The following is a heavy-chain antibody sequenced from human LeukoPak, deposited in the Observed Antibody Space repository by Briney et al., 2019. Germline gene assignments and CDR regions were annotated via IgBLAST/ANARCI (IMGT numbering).Heavy chain of an antibody. CDR3: ARDHPNWNYDGYYYYYYMDV. D-gene: IGHD1-7*01. CDR2: IYTSGST. Sequence: SETLSLTCTVSGGSISSYYWSWIRQPAGKGLEWIGRIYTSGSTNYNPSLKSRVTMSVDTSKNQFSLKLSSVTAADTAVYYCARDHPNWNYDGYYYYYYMDVWGKGTTVTVSS. V-gene: IGHV4-4*07. CDR1: GGSISSYY. J-gene: IGHJ6*03.